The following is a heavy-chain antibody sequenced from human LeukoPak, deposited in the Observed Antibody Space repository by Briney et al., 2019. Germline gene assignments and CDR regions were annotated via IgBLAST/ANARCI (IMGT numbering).Heavy chain of an antibody. CDR1: GGSISSGSYY. V-gene: IGHV4-61*02. CDR3: ARAPLKRAAFDI. Sequence: PSETLSLTCTVSGGSISSGSYYWSWIRQPAGKGLEWIGRIYTSGSTNYNPSLKSRVTISVDTSKNQFSLKLSSVTAADTAVYYCARAPLKRAAFDIWGQGTMVTVSS. CDR2: IYTSGST. J-gene: IGHJ3*02.